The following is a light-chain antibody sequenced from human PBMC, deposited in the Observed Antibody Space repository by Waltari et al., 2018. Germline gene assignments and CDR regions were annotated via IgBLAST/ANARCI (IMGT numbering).Light chain of an antibody. J-gene: IGKJ2*01. CDR3: QQSHSPPFT. V-gene: IGKV1-39*01. CDR2: AAS. CDR1: QNIDNF. Sequence: DIQMTQSPSSVSASVGDRVTIACRASQNIDNFLNWYQQKPGEAPQVLVFAASTLQDWVPSRFSASASGTHFTLTIGSLQPEDFATYYCQQSHSPPFTFGQGT.